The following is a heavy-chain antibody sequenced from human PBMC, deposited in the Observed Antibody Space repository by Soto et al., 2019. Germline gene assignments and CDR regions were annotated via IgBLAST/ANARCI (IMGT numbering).Heavy chain of an antibody. CDR1: GFTFSSYA. V-gene: IGHV3-23*01. J-gene: IGHJ6*02. Sequence: EVQLLESGGGLVQPGGSLRLSCAASGFTFSSYAMSWVRQAPGKGLEWVSAISGSGGSTYYAESVKGRFTISRDNSKNTLYLQMNSLRAEDTAVYYCARYDFWSGYSPVYYYGMDVWGQGTTVTVSS. CDR2: ISGSGGST. D-gene: IGHD3-3*01. CDR3: ARYDFWSGYSPVYYYGMDV.